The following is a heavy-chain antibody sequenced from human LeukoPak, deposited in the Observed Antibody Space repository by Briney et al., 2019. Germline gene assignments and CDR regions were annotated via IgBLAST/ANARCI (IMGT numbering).Heavy chain of an antibody. D-gene: IGHD2-15*01. CDR1: GGTFSSYA. V-gene: IGHV1-69*06. J-gene: IGHJ4*02. CDR2: IIPIFGTA. CDR3: ASYGYCSGGSCYPLYYFDY. Sequence: ASVKVSCKASGGTFSSYAISWVRQAPGQGLEWMGGIIPIFGTANYAQKFQGRVTITADKSTSTAYMELSSLRSEDTAVYYCASYGYCSGGSCYPLYYFDYWGQGTLVTVSS.